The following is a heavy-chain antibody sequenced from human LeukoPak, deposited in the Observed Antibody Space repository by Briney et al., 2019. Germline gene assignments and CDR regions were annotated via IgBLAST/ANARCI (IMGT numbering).Heavy chain of an antibody. V-gene: IGHV3-30*18. CDR2: ISYDGSNK. CDR3: AKAASGFGYYYGTDV. Sequence: GGSLRLSCAASGFTFSSYGMHWVRQAPGKGLEWVAVISYDGSNKYYADSVKGRFTISRDNSKNTLYLQTNSLRAEDTAVYYCAKAASGFGYYYGTDVWGKGTTVTVSS. CDR1: GFTFSSYG. J-gene: IGHJ6*04. D-gene: IGHD3-3*01.